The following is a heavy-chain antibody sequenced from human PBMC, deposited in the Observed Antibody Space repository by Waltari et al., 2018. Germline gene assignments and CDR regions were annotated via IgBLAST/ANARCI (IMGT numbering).Heavy chain of an antibody. Sequence: QVQLQQWGAGLLKPSETLSLTCAVYGGSFSGYYWSWIRQPPGKGLEWIGEINHSGSTNYNPSLKSRITISVDTSKSQFSLKLSSVTAADTAVYYCARDCGLRRLSTFEIWGQGTMVTVSS. CDR2: INHSGST. V-gene: IGHV4-34*01. CDR3: ARDCGLRRLSTFEI. D-gene: IGHD2-21*01. J-gene: IGHJ3*02. CDR1: GGSFSGYY.